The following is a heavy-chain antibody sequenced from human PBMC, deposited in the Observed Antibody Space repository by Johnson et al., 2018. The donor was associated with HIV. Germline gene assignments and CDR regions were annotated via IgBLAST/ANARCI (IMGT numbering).Heavy chain of an antibody. D-gene: IGHD7-27*01. CDR2: IYSGGST. CDR3: ARYQLGGDAFDI. Sequence: VQLVESGGGVVQPGRSLRLSCAVSGFTFNSYAMSWVRQAPGKGLEWVSVIYSGGSTHYADSVKGRFTISRDNSKNTLYLQMNSLRAEDTAVYYCARYQLGGDAFDIWGQGTMVTVSS. V-gene: IGHV3-66*02. J-gene: IGHJ3*02. CDR1: GFTFNSYA.